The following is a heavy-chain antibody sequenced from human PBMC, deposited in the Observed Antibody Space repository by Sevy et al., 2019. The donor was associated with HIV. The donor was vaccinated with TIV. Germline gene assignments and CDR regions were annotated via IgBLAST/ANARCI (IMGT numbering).Heavy chain of an antibody. V-gene: IGHV5-10-1*01. CDR3: ARHSRRGSSTLGDYYYYYMDV. CDR1: GYSFTSYW. D-gene: IGHD2-2*01. J-gene: IGHJ6*03. Sequence: GESLKISCKGSGYSFTSYWISWVRQMPGKGLEWMGRIDPSDSYTNYSPSFQGHVTISADKSISTAYLQWSSLKASDTAMYYCARHSRRGSSTLGDYYYYYMDVWGKGTTVTVSS. CDR2: IDPSDSYT.